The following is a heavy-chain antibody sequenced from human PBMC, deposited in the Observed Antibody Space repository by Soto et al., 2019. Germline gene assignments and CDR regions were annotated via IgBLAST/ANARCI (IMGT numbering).Heavy chain of an antibody. Sequence: SETLSLTCAVSGYSISSGYYWGWIRQPPGKGLEWIGSIYHSGSTYYNPSLKSRVTISVDTSKNQFSLKLSSVTAADTAVYYCASLNIVVVPAAIDGMDVWGQGTTVTVSS. V-gene: IGHV4-38-2*01. CDR3: ASLNIVVVPAAIDGMDV. D-gene: IGHD2-2*01. CDR1: GYSISSGYY. CDR2: IYHSGST. J-gene: IGHJ6*02.